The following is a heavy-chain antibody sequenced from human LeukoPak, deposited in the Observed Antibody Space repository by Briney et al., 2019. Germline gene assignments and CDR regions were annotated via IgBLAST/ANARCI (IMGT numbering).Heavy chain of an antibody. J-gene: IGHJ4*02. CDR3: ARGLAYYYDSSGHSYY. D-gene: IGHD3-22*01. CDR1: GGSISSSNW. CDR2: IYHSGST. Sequence: PSGTLSLTCAVSGGSISSSNWWSWVRQPPGKGLEWFGEIYHSGSTNSNPSLKSRVTISVDKSKNQFSLKLSSVTAADTAVYYCARGLAYYYDSSGHSYYWGQGTLVTVSS. V-gene: IGHV4-4*02.